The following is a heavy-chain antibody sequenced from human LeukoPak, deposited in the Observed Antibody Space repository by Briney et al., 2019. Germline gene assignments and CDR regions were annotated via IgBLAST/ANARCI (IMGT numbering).Heavy chain of an antibody. Sequence: ASVKVSCKASGYTFTSYGISWVPQAAGQGLEWMGWISAYNGNTNYAQKLQGRVTMTTDTSTSTAYMELRSLRSDDTAVYYCARQILYFPNWFDPWGQGTLVTVSS. D-gene: IGHD2-8*01. CDR1: GYTFTSYG. CDR2: ISAYNGNT. J-gene: IGHJ5*02. V-gene: IGHV1-18*01. CDR3: ARQILYFPNWFDP.